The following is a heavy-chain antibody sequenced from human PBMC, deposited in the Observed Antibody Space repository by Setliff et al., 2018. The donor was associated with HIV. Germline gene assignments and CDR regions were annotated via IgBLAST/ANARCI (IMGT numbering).Heavy chain of an antibody. CDR1: GYSFTFYG. J-gene: IGHJ3*02. CDR2: VSVYNGNT. CDR3: ATQGVGAGAFDI. D-gene: IGHD3-10*01. V-gene: IGHV1-18*04. Sequence: ASVKVSCKASGYSFTFYGLHWVRQAPGQGLEWMGWVSVYNGNTKYAENFQDRLTLTTDASTGTGFMELRGLRSDDTAVYYCATQGVGAGAFDIWGRGTMVTVSS.